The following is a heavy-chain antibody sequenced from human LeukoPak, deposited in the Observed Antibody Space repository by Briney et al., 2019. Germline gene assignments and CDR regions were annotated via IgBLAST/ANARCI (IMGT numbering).Heavy chain of an antibody. D-gene: IGHD5-18*01. CDR3: ARRRPDTAMGNFDY. V-gene: IGHV1-2*02. J-gene: IGHJ4*02. Sequence: ASVKVSCKASGYTFTGYYMHWVRQAPGQGLEWMGWINPNSGGTNYAQKFQGRVTMTRNTSISTAYMELSSLRSEDTAVYYCARRRPDTAMGNFDYWGQGTLVTVSS. CDR1: GYTFTGYY. CDR2: INPNSGGT.